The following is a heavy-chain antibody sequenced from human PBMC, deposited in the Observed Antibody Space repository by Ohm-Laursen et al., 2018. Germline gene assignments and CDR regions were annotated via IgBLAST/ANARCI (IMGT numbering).Heavy chain of an antibody. CDR1: GGSISSYY. V-gene: IGHV4-59*01. CDR2: IYYSGST. Sequence: TLSLTCTVSGGSISSYYWSWIRQPPGKGLEWIGYIYYSGSTNYNPSLKSRVTISVDTSTNQFSLKLTSVTAADTAVYYCARTGDILTGYYIYWYFDLWGRGTLVTVSS. D-gene: IGHD3-9*01. CDR3: ARTGDILTGYYIYWYFDL. J-gene: IGHJ2*01.